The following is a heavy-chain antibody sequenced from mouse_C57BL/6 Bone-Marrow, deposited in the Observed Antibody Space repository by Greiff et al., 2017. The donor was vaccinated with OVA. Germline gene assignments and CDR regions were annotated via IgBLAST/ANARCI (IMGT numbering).Heavy chain of an antibody. CDR3: ARHALAYYFDY. CDR2: ISSGGSYT. J-gene: IGHJ2*01. V-gene: IGHV5-6*01. D-gene: IGHD4-1*01. CDR1: GFTFSSYG. Sequence: EVQLQQSGGDLVKPGGSLKLSCAASGFTFSSYGMSWVRQTPGKRLEWVATISSGGSYTYYPDSVKGRFTISRDNAKNTLYLQMSSLKSEDTAMYYCARHALAYYFDYWGQGTTLTVSS.